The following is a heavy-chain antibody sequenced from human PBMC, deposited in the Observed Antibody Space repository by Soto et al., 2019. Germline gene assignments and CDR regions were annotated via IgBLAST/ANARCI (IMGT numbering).Heavy chain of an antibody. Sequence: PVESLNISCTGSGYSFTSYWIGWVRQMPGKGLEWMGIIYPGDYDTRYSPSFQGQVTISADKSISTAYLQWSSLKASDTAMYYCARSIAAHYYYYGMDVWAQGTTVTVSS. CDR2: IYPGDYDT. CDR3: ARSIAAHYYYYGMDV. V-gene: IGHV5-51*01. CDR1: GYSFTSYW. J-gene: IGHJ6*02. D-gene: IGHD6-6*01.